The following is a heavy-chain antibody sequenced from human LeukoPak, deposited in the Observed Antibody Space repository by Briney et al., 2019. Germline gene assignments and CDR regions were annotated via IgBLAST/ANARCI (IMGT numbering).Heavy chain of an antibody. Sequence: SETLSLTCTVSGGSISSYYWSWIRQPPGKGLEWIGYIYYSGSTNYNPSLKSRVTISVDTSKNQFSLKLSSVTAADTAVYYCAREAVTFGGVIAAFDYWGQGTLVTVSS. CDR1: GGSISSYY. D-gene: IGHD3-16*02. CDR2: IYYSGST. V-gene: IGHV4-59*01. J-gene: IGHJ4*02. CDR3: AREAVTFGGVIAAFDY.